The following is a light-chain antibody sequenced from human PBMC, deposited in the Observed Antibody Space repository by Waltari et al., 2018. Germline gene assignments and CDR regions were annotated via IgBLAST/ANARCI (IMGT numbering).Light chain of an antibody. Sequence: SSELTQDPAVSVALGQTVSLTCQGASLRRTYASWYQQRPGQAPILILYGQDNRPSGIPDRFSGSTSGNTASLTITGAQAEDEADYYCLSRDTTSTRVFGGGTRLTV. CDR3: LSRDTTSTRV. J-gene: IGLJ3*02. CDR2: GQD. V-gene: IGLV3-19*01. CDR1: SLRRTY.